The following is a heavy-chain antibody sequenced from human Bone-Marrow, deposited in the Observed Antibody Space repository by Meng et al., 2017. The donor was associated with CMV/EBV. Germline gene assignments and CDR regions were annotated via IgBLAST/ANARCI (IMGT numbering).Heavy chain of an antibody. Sequence: GGSLRLSCAASGFAFNTYGMHWVRQAPGKGLEWVAFIRSDGRNKYYAESLKGRFTISRDNSKNTLYLQMNSLRAEDTAVYYCARDVRFLLSPYYGMDVWGQGTTVTVSS. D-gene: IGHD2-2*01. CDR2: IRSDGRNK. CDR3: ARDVRFLLSPYYGMDV. V-gene: IGHV3-30*02. CDR1: GFAFNTYG. J-gene: IGHJ6*02.